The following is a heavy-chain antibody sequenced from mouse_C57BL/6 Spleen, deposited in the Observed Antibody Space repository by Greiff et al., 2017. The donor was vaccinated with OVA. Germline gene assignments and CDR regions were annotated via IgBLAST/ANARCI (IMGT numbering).Heavy chain of an antibody. J-gene: IGHJ2*01. CDR1: GYTFTDYE. CDR3: TRPVVAYYFDY. CDR2: IDPETGGT. D-gene: IGHD1-1*01. Sequence: VKVVESGAELVRPGASVTLSCKASGYTFTDYEMHWVKQTPVHGLEWIGAIDPETGGTAYNQKFKGKAILTADKSSSTAYMELRSLTSEDSAVYYCTRPVVAYYFDYWGQGTTLTVSS. V-gene: IGHV1-15*01.